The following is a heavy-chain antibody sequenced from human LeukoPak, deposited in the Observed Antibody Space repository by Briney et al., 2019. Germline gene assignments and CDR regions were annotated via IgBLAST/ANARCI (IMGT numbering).Heavy chain of an antibody. J-gene: IGHJ3*02. D-gene: IGHD3-22*01. CDR3: ARDGYYDSSGLFDI. V-gene: IGHV3-23*01. CDR2: ISRSGDNT. Sequence: GGSLRLSCAASGFTFSSYAMSWVRQAPGKGLEWVSTISRSGDNTYHADSVKGRFTISRDNAKNSLYLQMNSLRAEDTAVYYCARDGYYDSSGLFDIWGQGTMVTVSS. CDR1: GFTFSSYA.